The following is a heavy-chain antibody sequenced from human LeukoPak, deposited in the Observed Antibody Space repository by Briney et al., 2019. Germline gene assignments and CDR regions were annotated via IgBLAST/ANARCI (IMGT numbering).Heavy chain of an antibody. CDR2: IYPGDSDT. CDR3: ARQGQTGITMIVVENDDAFDI. CDR1: GYSFTSYW. J-gene: IGHJ3*02. Sequence: GESLKISCKGSGYSFTSYWIGWVRQMPGKGLEWTGIIYPGDSDTRYSPSFQGQVTISADKSITTAYLQWSSLKASDTAMYYCARQGQTGITMIVVENDDAFDIWGQGTMVTVSS. D-gene: IGHD3-22*01. V-gene: IGHV5-51*01.